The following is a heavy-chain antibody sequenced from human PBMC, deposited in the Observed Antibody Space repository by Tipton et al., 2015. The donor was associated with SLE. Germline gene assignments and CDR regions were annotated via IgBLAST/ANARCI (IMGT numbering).Heavy chain of an antibody. CDR2: IYYSGST. D-gene: IGHD6-13*01. V-gene: IGHV4-59*01. J-gene: IGHJ4*02. CDR1: GGSISSYY. CDR3: AGGGYSSSWDY. Sequence: TLSLTCTVSGGSISSYYWSWIRQPPGKGLEWIGYIYYSGSTNYNPSLKSRVTISVDTSKSQFSLKLSSVTAADTAVYYCAGGGYSSSWDYWGQGTLVTVSS.